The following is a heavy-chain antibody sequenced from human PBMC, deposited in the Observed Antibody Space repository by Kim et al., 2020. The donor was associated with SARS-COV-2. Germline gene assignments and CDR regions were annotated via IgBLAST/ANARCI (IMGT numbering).Heavy chain of an antibody. J-gene: IGHJ6*03. V-gene: IGHV1-8*01. Sequence: ASVKVSCKASGYTFTSYDINWVRQATGQGLEWMGWMNPNSGNTGYAQKFQGRVTITRNTSISTAYMELSSLRSEDTAVYYCARGVGSGLRYFDWLLDDYYYYMDVWGKGTTVTVSS. D-gene: IGHD3-9*01. CDR1: GYTFTSYD. CDR3: ARGVGSGLRYFDWLLDDYYYYMDV. CDR2: MNPNSGNT.